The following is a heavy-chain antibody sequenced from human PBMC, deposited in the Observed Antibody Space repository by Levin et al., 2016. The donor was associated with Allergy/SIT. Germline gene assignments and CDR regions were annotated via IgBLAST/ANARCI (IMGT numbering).Heavy chain of an antibody. J-gene: IGHJ6*02. D-gene: IGHD6-6*01. V-gene: IGHV3-30*18. CDR2: ILYDGSNA. CDR3: AKDREIVPPYYYVMDV. Sequence: VRQAPGKGLEWVAVILYDGSNAYYSDSVKGRFTISRDNSKNTLHLQMNSLRVEDTAVYYCAKDREIVPPYYYVMDVWGQGTTVTVSS.